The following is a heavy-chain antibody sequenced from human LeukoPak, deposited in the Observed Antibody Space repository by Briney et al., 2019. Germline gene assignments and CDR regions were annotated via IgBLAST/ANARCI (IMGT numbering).Heavy chain of an antibody. Sequence: GGSLRLSCAASGFTFSSYSMNWVRQAPGKGLEWVSYISSSSSTIYYADSVKGRFTISRDNSKNTLYLQMNSLRAEDTAVYYCAQAHYYDSSGYYERTWGQGTLVTVSS. J-gene: IGHJ5*02. CDR1: GFTFSSYS. D-gene: IGHD3-22*01. CDR2: ISSSSSTI. CDR3: AQAHYYDSSGYYERT. V-gene: IGHV3-48*01.